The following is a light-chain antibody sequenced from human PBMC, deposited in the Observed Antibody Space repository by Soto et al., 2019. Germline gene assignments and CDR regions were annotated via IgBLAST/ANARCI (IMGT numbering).Light chain of an antibody. CDR2: SAS. V-gene: IGKV1-9*01. J-gene: IGKJ4*01. CDR3: QQLNGYQLA. Sequence: DIQLTQSPSFLSAFVGDTVTITCRASQAMSTYLAWYQQKPGKVPKLLIRSASTLQSGVPPRFSGGGCGTEFHLTISIRQPDDSAIYYCQQLNGYQLAFGGGTNVEIK. CDR1: QAMSTY.